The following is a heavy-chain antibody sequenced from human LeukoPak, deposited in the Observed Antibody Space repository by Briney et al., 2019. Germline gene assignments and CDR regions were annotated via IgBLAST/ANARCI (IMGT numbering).Heavy chain of an antibody. J-gene: IGHJ4*02. Sequence: GGSLRLSCAASGFTFSNYAMHWVRQAPGKGLEWVAIISYDGGNKYYADSVKGRCTISRDKSKNTQYLQMNSLRAEDTAVYYCARDIGRFGELSPIDFWGQGTLVTVSS. V-gene: IGHV3-30-3*01. D-gene: IGHD3-10*01. CDR3: ARDIGRFGELSPIDF. CDR2: ISYDGGNK. CDR1: GFTFSNYA.